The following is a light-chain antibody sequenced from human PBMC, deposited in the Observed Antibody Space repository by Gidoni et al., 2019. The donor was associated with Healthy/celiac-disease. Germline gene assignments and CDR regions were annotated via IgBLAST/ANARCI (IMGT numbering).Light chain of an antibody. J-gene: IGKJ1*01. CDR2: WAS. Sequence: DIVITQPPDSLAVSLCVRATINFKSSQSVLYSSNNKNYLAWYQQKPGQPPKLLIYWASTRESGVPDRFSGSGSGTDFTLTISSLQAEDVAVYYCQQYYSTPPTFGQGTKVEIK. CDR1: QSVLYSSNNKNY. CDR3: QQYYSTPPT. V-gene: IGKV4-1*01.